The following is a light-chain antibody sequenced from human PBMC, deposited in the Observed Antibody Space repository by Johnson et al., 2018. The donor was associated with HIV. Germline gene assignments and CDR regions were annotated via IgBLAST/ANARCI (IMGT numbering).Light chain of an antibody. CDR3: GTWDSSLSAYV. Sequence: QSVLTQPPSVSAAPGQKVTISCSGSSSNIGNNYISWYQQLPGRAPKLLIYDNNKRPSGIPDRFSGSKSGTSATLGITGLQTGDEVDYYCGTWDSSLSAYVFGTGTKVTVL. CDR2: DNN. CDR1: SSNIGNNY. V-gene: IGLV1-51*01. J-gene: IGLJ1*01.